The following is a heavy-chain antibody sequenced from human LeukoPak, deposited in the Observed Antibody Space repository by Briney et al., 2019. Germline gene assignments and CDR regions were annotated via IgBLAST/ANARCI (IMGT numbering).Heavy chain of an antibody. V-gene: IGHV3-66*02. CDR1: GFTVSSNY. Sequence: GGSLRLSCAASGFTVSSNYMSWVRQAPGKGLEWVSVIYSGGSTYYADSVKGRFTISRDNSKNTLYLQMNSLRAEDTAVYHCARDPYCSSTSCYGGYYYGMDVWGQGTTVTVSS. D-gene: IGHD2-2*01. CDR3: ARDPYCSSTSCYGGYYYGMDV. CDR2: IYSGGST. J-gene: IGHJ6*02.